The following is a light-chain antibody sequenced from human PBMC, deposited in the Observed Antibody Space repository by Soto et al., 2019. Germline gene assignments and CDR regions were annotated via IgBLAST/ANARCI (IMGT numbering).Light chain of an antibody. CDR1: QSIGLA. CDR2: DAS. V-gene: IGKV3-11*01. CDR3: QQRTDRPPWT. J-gene: IGKJ1*01. Sequence: EILLTQSPATLSVSPGERATLSCRASQSIGLAIAWYQHKPGQAPRLLIFDASQRATGIPARFRGSGSGTDFTLSISSLEPEDFAVYYCQQRTDRPPWTFGQGTKV.